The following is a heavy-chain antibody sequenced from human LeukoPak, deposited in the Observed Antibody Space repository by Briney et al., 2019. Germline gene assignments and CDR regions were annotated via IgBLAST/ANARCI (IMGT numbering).Heavy chain of an antibody. CDR2: FDPEDGET. CDR1: GYTLTELS. J-gene: IGHJ4*02. CDR3: ATGGVLWFGESPNYFDY. Sequence: ASVKVSCKVSGYTLTELSMHWVRQAPGKGLEWMGGFDPEDGETIYAQKFQGRVTMTEDTSTDTAYMELSSLRSEDTAVYYCATGGVLWFGESPNYFDYWDQGTLVTVSS. D-gene: IGHD3-10*01. V-gene: IGHV1-24*01.